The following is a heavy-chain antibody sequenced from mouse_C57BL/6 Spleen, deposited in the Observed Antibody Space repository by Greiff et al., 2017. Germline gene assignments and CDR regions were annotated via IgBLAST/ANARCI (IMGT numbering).Heavy chain of an antibody. CDR1: GYSFTGYY. Sequence: VQLQQSGPELVKPGASVKISCKASGYSFTGYYMNWVKQSPEKSLEWIGEINPSTGGTTYNQKFKAKATLTVDKSSSTAYMQLKSLTSEDSAVYYCARYDYDGDGYFDVWGTGTTVTVSS. D-gene: IGHD2-4*01. CDR2: INPSTGGT. CDR3: ARYDYDGDGYFDV. J-gene: IGHJ1*03. V-gene: IGHV1-42*01.